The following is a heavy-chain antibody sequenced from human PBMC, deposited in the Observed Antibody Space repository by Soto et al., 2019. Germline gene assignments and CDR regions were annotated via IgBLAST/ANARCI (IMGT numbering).Heavy chain of an antibody. D-gene: IGHD1-7*01. V-gene: IGHV4-59*01. CDR1: GGSTSSYY. J-gene: IGHJ1*01. CDR3: ARSGGWGNYDILHFQQ. CDR2: IYYSGST. Sequence: SETLSLTCTVSGGSTSSYYWSWIRQPPGKGLEWIGYIYYSGSTNYNPSLKSRVTISVDTSKNQFSLKLGSVTAADTAVYYCARSGGWGNYDILHFQQWGQGTLVTVSS.